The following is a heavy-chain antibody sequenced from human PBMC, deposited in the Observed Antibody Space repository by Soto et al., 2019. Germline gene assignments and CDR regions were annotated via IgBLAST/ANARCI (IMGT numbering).Heavy chain of an antibody. V-gene: IGHV4-34*01. CDR2: INHSGST. Sequence: SETLSLTCAVYGGSFSGYYWSWIRQPPGKGLEWIGEINHSGSTNYNPSLKSRVTISVDTSKNQFSLKLSSVTAADTAVYYCASVRSAGTDDYSYYTHVWCTGPTVTVSS. D-gene: IGHD6-13*01. J-gene: IGHJ6*03. CDR3: ASVRSAGTDDYSYYTHV. CDR1: GGSFSGYY.